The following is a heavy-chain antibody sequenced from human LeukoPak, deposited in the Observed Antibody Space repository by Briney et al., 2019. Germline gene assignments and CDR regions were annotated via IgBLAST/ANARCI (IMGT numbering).Heavy chain of an antibody. J-gene: IGHJ4*02. CDR1: GFTFSSYG. D-gene: IGHD3-10*01. V-gene: IGHV3-30*02. CDR3: ARDVYYGSGSPRLDY. CDR2: IRCDGSNK. Sequence: PGGSLRLSCAASGFTFSSYGMHWVRQAPGKGLEWVAFIRCDGSNKYYADSVKGRFTISRDNAKNSLYLQMNSLRAEDTAVYYCARDVYYGSGSPRLDYWGQGTLVTVSS.